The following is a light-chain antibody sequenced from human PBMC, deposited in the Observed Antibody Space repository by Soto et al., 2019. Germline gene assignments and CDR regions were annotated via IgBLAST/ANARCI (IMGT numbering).Light chain of an antibody. CDR1: QSVFHNTNSKNY. CDR3: HQFYKSPWT. CDR2: WTS. J-gene: IGKJ1*01. Sequence: DIVMTQSPDSLAVSQGDRATLNCDSSQSVFHNTNSKNYISWFQKQPRQPPKLLIFWTSIRDSGVPVRFRGRGSGTHFTLTIDSLQPEDVAVYYCHQFYKSPWTFGQGTKVEIK. V-gene: IGKV4-1*01.